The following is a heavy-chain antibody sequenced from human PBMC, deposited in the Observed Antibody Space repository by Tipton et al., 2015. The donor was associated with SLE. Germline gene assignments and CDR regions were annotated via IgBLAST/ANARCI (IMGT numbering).Heavy chain of an antibody. D-gene: IGHD6-13*01. Sequence: QVQLVQSGAEVKNPGASVKVSCKTSGYSFTGYYLHWVRQAPGQGLEWMGRINCNGGGTDYAEKFQGRVIMTRDTSISTAYMDRSRLRSDDTAVYYCAKIGDPLYSSSHYYFDYWGQGTLVTVSP. CDR3: AKIGDPLYSSSHYYFDY. J-gene: IGHJ4*02. CDR1: GYSFTGYY. CDR2: INCNGGGT. V-gene: IGHV1-2*06.